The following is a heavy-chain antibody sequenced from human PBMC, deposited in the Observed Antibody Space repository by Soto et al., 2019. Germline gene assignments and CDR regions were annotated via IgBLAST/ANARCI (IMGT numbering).Heavy chain of an antibody. CDR2: INHSGST. D-gene: IGHD2-2*01. J-gene: IGHJ6*02. Sequence: SETLSLTCAVYGGSFSGYYWSWIRQPPGKGLEWIGEINHSGSTNYNPSLKSRVTISVDTSKNQFSLKLSSVTAADTAVYYCARGRKDIVVVPAQPPGGMDVWGQGTKVTVSS. CDR1: GGSFSGYY. CDR3: ARGRKDIVVVPAQPPGGMDV. V-gene: IGHV4-34*01.